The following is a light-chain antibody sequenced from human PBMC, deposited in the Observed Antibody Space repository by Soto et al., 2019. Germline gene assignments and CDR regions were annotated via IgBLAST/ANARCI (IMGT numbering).Light chain of an antibody. CDR1: QRVGRN. CDR3: QQFNKWPPV. J-gene: IGKJ3*01. Sequence: EIVMTQSPVTLSVSPGERATLSCRASQRVGRNLAWYQQKPGQAPRLLIYDASNRATGIPARFSGSGSGTEFTLIISSLQSEDFAVYYCQQFNKWPPVFGPGTTVDIK. V-gene: IGKV3-15*01. CDR2: DAS.